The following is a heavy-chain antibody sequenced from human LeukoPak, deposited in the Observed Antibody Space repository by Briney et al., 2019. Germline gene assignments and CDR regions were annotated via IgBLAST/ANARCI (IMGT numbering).Heavy chain of an antibody. D-gene: IGHD1-26*01. V-gene: IGHV4-31*03. CDR2: IYYSGST. J-gene: IGHJ4*02. CDR3: AREIVGVAKFDY. CDR1: GGSISSGGYY. Sequence: SETLSLTCTVSGGSISSGGYYWSWIRQHPGKGLEWIGYIYYSGSTYYNPSLKSRVTISVDTSKNQFSLKLSSVIAADTAVYYCAREIVGVAKFDYWGQGTLVTVSS.